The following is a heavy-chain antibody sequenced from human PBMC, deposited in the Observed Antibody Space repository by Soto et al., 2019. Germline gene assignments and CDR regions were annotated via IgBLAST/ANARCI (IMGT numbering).Heavy chain of an antibody. CDR3: ARAPMVRGVYYYGMDV. J-gene: IGHJ6*02. V-gene: IGHV1-18*01. Sequence: ASVKVSCKASGYTFTSDGISWVRQAPGQGLEWMGWISAYSGNTKYAQKLQGRVTMTTDTSTSTAYMELRSLRSDDTAVYYCARAPMVRGVYYYGMDVWGQGTTVTVSS. D-gene: IGHD3-10*01. CDR1: GYTFTSDG. CDR2: ISAYSGNT.